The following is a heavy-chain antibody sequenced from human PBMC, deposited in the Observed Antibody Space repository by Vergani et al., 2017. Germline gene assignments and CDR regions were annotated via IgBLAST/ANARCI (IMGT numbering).Heavy chain of an antibody. J-gene: IGHJ4*02. V-gene: IGHV4-61*02. Sequence: QVQLQESGPGLVKPSQTLSLTCTVSGGPINSHNYYWSWIRQPAGKGLEWIGRIHTSGSTNYNPSLKSRVTMSEDTSKNQFSLNLTSVTAADTAVYFCARGSCLGGSCYKPLFDYWVQGILVTVPS. D-gene: IGHD2-15*01. CDR3: ARGSCLGGSCYKPLFDY. CDR2: IHTSGST. CDR1: GGPINSHNYY.